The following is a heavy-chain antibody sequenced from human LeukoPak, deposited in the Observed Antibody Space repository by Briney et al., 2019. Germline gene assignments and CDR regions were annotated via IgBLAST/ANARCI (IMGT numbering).Heavy chain of an antibody. CDR2: ISYDGSNK. D-gene: IGHD5-18*01. V-gene: IGHV3-30*18. CDR1: GFTFSSYG. J-gene: IGHJ4*02. Sequence: GGSLRLSCAASGFTFSSYGMHWVRQAPGKGLEWVAVISYDGSNKYYADSVEGRFTISRDNSKNTLYLQMNSLRAEDTAVYYCAKDLYSYGTHFDYWGQGTLVTVSS. CDR3: AKDLYSYGTHFDY.